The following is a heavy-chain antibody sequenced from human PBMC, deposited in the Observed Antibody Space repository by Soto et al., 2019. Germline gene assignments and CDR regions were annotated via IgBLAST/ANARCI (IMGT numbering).Heavy chain of an antibody. CDR1: GFTFSSYS. CDR2: IGSSTSYT. J-gene: IGHJ6*02. V-gene: IGHV3-21*01. CDR3: TRERAMVESGSYYFSYEMDD. Sequence: PGGSLRLSCAASGFTFSSYSMNWVRQAPGKGLEWVSTIGSSTSYTYYADSVKGRFTISRDNARNSLYLQMNSLRAEDPAVYYCTRERAMVESGSYYFSYEMDDWGQGTTVTVSS. D-gene: IGHD1-26*01.